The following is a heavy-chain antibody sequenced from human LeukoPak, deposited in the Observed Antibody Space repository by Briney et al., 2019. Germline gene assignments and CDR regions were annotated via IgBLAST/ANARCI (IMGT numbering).Heavy chain of an antibody. V-gene: IGHV3-23*01. CDR1: GFTFSSYA. D-gene: IGHD3-10*01. CDR2: ISGRGGST. Sequence: GGSLRLSCAAPGFTFSSYAMSWVRQAPGKGLEGVSDISGRGGSTYYADSVKGRFTISRDNSKNTLYLQMNSLRAEDTAVYYCAKDAGLWFGEQNDYWGQGTLVTVSS. J-gene: IGHJ4*02. CDR3: AKDAGLWFGEQNDY.